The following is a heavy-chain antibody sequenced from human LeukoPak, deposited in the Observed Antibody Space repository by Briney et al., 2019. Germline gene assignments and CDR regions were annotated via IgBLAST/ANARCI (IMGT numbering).Heavy chain of an antibody. V-gene: IGHV3-11*04. D-gene: IGHD3-10*01. Sequence: GGSLRLSCAASGFTFSDYYMSWIRQAPGKGLEWVSYISSSGSTIYYADSVKGRFTISRDNAKNSLYLQMNSLRAEDTGVYYCAKSYGTMVRGPFVYYMDVWGKGTTVTISS. CDR3: AKSYGTMVRGPFVYYMDV. CDR2: ISSSGSTI. J-gene: IGHJ6*03. CDR1: GFTFSDYY.